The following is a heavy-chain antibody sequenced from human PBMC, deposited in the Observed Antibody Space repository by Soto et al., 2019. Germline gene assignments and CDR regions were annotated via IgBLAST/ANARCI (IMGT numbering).Heavy chain of an antibody. V-gene: IGHV3-73*01. CDR2: IRSKANSYAT. J-gene: IGHJ4*02. CDR3: TRTTVTTSDFDY. CDR1: VFTFSGSA. Sequence: WWSLRLSCSASVFTFSGSAMHWVRQASGKGLEWVGRIRSKANSYATAYAASVKGRFTISRDDSKNTAYLQMNSLKTEDTAVYYCTRTTVTTSDFDYWGQGTLVTVSS. D-gene: IGHD4-17*01.